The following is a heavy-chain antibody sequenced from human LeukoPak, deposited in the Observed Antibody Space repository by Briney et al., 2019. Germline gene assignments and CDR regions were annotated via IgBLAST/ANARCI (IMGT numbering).Heavy chain of an antibody. V-gene: IGHV3-15*01. Sequence: GGSLRLSCAASGLTVSNAWMSWVRQAPGKGLEWVGRIRSSSDGGTTDYAAPVKGRFTISRDDSEYTLFLRMSSLETEDTAVYYCTRMNYARFDPWGQGTLVTVSS. CDR3: TRMNYARFDP. CDR2: IRSSSDGGTT. D-gene: IGHD2-2*01. CDR1: GLTVSNAW. J-gene: IGHJ5*02.